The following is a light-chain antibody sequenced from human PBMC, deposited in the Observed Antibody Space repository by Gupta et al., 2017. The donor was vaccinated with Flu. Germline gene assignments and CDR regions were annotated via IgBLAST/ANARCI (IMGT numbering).Light chain of an antibody. J-gene: IGKJ1*01. CDR1: ESINYW. CDR2: KAS. V-gene: IGKV1-5*03. CDR3: QQYSIYSRT. Sequence: DIQMTQSPSTLSASMGDRVTITCRASESINYWLAWYQQKPGKAPKLLIYKASNLERGVPPRFSGSGSGTEFTLTINSLQPDDFAIYYCQQYSIYSRTFGQGTTVEIK.